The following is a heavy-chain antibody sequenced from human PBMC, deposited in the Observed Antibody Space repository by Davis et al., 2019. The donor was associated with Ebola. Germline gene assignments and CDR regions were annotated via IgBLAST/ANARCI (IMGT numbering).Heavy chain of an antibody. D-gene: IGHD3-10*01. J-gene: IGHJ4*02. V-gene: IGHV1-3*01. CDR2: INAGNGNT. Sequence: AASVKVSCKASGYTFTSYAMHWVRQAPGQRLEWMGWINAGNGNTKYSQKFQGRVTITRETSANTAYMELSSLRSEDTAVYYCARDLLVRGARGDYWGQGTLVTVSS. CDR3: ARDLLVRGARGDY. CDR1: GYTFTSYA.